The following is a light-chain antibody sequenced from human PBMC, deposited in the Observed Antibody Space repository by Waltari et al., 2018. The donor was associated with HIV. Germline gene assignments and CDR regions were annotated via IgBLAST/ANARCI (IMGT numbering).Light chain of an antibody. V-gene: IGKV2-30*01. CDR1: QSLVSSDGNTY. CDR3: MQGTHWPPYT. J-gene: IGKJ2*01. CDR2: KVS. Sequence: DVVMTQSPLSLPVTLGQPASMSCSASQSLVSSDGNTYLIWFHQRPGQSPRRLIYKVSERDSGVPDRFSGSGSGTDFTLEISRVEAEDVGVYYCMQGTHWPPYTFGQGTKLEIK.